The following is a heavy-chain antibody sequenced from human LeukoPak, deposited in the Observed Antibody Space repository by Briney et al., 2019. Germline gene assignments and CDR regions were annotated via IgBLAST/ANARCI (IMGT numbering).Heavy chain of an antibody. V-gene: IGHV3-23*01. D-gene: IGHD5-18*01. CDR3: AKCRGIQLFYYYMDV. J-gene: IGHJ6*03. Sequence: GGSLRLSCAASGFTFSSYAMTWVRQAPGKGLEWVSTIISGGGHTYYGDSVKGRFSISRDNSKNTLCLQMNSLRAEDTAVYYCAKCRGIQLFYYYMDVWGKGTTVTVSS. CDR1: GFTFSSYA. CDR2: IISGGGHT.